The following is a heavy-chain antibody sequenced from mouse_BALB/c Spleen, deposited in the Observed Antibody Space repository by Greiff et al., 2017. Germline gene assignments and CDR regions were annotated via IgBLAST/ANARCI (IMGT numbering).Heavy chain of an antibody. J-gene: IGHJ2*01. D-gene: IGHD2-1*01. V-gene: IGHV5-17*02. CDR3: ARYYGNYFDD. Sequence: EVKLVESGGGLVQPGGSRKLSCAASGFTFSSFGMHWVRQAPEKGLEWVAYISSGSSTIYYADTVTGRFTISRDNPKYTLFLQMTSLRSEDTAMYYCARYYGNYFDDWGQGTTLTVSS. CDR2: ISSGSSTI. CDR1: GFTFSSFG.